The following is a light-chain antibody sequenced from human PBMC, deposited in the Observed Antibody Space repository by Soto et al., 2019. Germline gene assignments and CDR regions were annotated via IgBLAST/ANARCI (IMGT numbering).Light chain of an antibody. V-gene: IGLV1-47*01. CDR3: AAWDDSLNGLL. J-gene: IGLJ3*02. CDR1: SSNIGSHF. Sequence: QSVLTQPPSASGTPGQSLTISCSGSSSNIGSHFVYWYQHLPGTAPKLLIFRDGQRPSGVPARFFGSKSGTSASLAITGLRSEDEADYYCAAWDDSLNGLLFGGGTKLTVL. CDR2: RDG.